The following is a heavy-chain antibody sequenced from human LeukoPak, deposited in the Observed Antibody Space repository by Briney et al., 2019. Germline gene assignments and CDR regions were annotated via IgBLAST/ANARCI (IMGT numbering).Heavy chain of an antibody. V-gene: IGHV6-1*01. D-gene: IGHD2/OR15-2a*01. CDR1: GGSVSSNSAA. CDR2: TYYRSKWYN. Sequence: SQTLSLTCAISGGSVSSNSAAWNWIRQSPSRGLEWLGRTYYRSKWYNDYAVSVKSRITINPDTSKNQFSLQLNSVTPEDTAVYYCARTSEVINISGINYWGQGTLVTVSS. J-gene: IGHJ4*02. CDR3: ARTSEVINISGINY.